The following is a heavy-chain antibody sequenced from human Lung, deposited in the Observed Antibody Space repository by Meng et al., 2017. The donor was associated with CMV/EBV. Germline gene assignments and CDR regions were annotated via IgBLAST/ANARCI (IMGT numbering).Heavy chain of an antibody. Sequence: SETLSLTCSVSGGSIRSSSYYWGWIRQPPGKGLEWIGNIYDSGRADYSPSLKSRVTISVDTSKKQFSLNLASLTVADTAVYFCVAPGNKYSYADLDYWGQGXLVTVSS. CDR2: IYDSGRA. CDR1: GGSIRSSSYY. V-gene: IGHV4-39*01. CDR3: VAPGNKYSYADLDY. J-gene: IGHJ4*02. D-gene: IGHD1/OR15-1a*01.